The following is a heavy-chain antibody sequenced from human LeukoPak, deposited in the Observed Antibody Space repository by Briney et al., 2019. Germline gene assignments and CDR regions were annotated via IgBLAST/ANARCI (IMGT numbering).Heavy chain of an antibody. CDR2: IIPILGMA. V-gene: IGHV1-69*04. Sequence: SVKVSCKASGGTFSSYAISWVRQAPGQGLEWMGRIIPILGMANYAQKFQGRVTITADKSTSTAYMELSSLRSEDTAVYYCARSDYYDSSGYYYYWGQGTLVTVSS. CDR3: ARSDYYDSSGYYYY. J-gene: IGHJ4*02. CDR1: GGTFSSYA. D-gene: IGHD3-22*01.